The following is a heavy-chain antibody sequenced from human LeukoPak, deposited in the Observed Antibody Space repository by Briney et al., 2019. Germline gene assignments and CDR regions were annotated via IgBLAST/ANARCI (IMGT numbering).Heavy chain of an antibody. CDR2: IYHSGRT. Sequence: SGTLSLTCAVSGGSISSSNWWSWVRQPPGKGLEWIGEIYHSGRTNYTPSLKSRVTMSVDKSKKQYSLKLISVTAADTAVYYCATDGGRAAAGSLGYWGQGTQVTVSS. V-gene: IGHV4-4*02. CDR3: ATDGGRAAAGSLGY. CDR1: GGSISSSNW. J-gene: IGHJ4*02. D-gene: IGHD6-13*01.